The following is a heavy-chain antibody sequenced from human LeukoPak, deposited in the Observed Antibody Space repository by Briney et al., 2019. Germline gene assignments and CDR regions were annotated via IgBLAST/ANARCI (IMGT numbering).Heavy chain of an antibody. D-gene: IGHD1-14*01. CDR2: IYCSGST. Sequence: PSETLSLTCTVSGGSTSSYYWSWIRQPPGKGLEWIGYIYCSGSTNYNPSLKSRVTISVDTSKNQFSLKLSSVTAADTAVYYCAKEGVGEPSYWYLDLWGRGTLVTVSS. J-gene: IGHJ2*01. CDR3: AKEGVGEPSYWYLDL. CDR1: GGSTSSYY. V-gene: IGHV4-59*12.